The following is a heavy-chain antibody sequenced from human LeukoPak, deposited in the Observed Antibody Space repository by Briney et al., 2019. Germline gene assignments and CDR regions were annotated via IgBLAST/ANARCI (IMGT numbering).Heavy chain of an antibody. V-gene: IGHV3-7*03. CDR3: ARRRYNWNAIDY. J-gene: IGHJ4*02. CDR2: IKQDGSEK. D-gene: IGHD1-20*01. CDR1: GFSFSNYW. Sequence: GSLRLSCAASGFSFSNYWMSWVRQAPGKGLEWVANIKQDGSEKYYVDSVKGRFTISRDNAKNSLYLQMNSLRAEDTAVYFCARRRYNWNAIDYWGQGTLVTVSS.